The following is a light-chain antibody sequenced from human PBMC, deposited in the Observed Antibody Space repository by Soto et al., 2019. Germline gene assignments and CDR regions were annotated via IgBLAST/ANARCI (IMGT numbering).Light chain of an antibody. J-gene: IGKJ1*01. V-gene: IGKV3-15*01. Sequence: EIVMTQSPATLSVSPGEGATLSCRASQSISSNLAWYQQKPGQAPRLLIYGASTKATGIPARFSGSGSGTEFTLTISSLQSEDFAVYYCQHYNNWPPWTFGQGTKVEIK. CDR2: GAS. CDR3: QHYNNWPPWT. CDR1: QSISSN.